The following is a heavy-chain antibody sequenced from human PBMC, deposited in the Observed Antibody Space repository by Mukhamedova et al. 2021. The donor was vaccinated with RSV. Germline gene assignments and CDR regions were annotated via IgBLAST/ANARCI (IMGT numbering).Heavy chain of an antibody. CDR1: RFG. V-gene: IGHV3-30*02. CDR2: IQYSGYTT. Sequence: RFGMNWVRHTPGKGLEWVAFIQYSGYTTFYGDSVEGRFTISRDNSRNTVSLQMNSLRPEDTALYYCAKDLYFDDTSANHIFDSLG. CDR3: AKDLYFDDTSANHIFDS. J-gene: IGHJ4*01. D-gene: IGHD3-9*01.